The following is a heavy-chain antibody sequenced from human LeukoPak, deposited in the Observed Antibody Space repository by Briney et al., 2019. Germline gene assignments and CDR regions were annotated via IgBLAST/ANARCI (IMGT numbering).Heavy chain of an antibody. D-gene: IGHD3-10*01. V-gene: IGHV1-2*06. J-gene: IGHJ6*02. CDR2: INPNSGGT. Sequence: ASVKVSCKASGYTFTGYYMHWVRQAPGQGLEWMGRINPNSGGTNYAQKFQGRVTMTRDTSISTAYMELRSLRSDDTAVYYCARDLLWFGELLPPYYYGMDVWGQGTTVTVSS. CDR3: ARDLLWFGELLPPYYYGMDV. CDR1: GYTFTGYY.